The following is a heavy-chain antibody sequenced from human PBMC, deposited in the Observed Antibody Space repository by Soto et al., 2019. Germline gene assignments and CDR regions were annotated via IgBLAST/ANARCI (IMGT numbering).Heavy chain of an antibody. Sequence: SETLSLTCTVSGASISSSYWSWIRQSPGKGLEWIGYVHYSGGTKDNPSLNGRVSLSIDASKNQFSLKLSSVAAADTAVYYCARGYYDSRGQSNTFDVWRQGTMVTVSS. CDR1: GASISSSY. CDR3: ARGYYDSRGQSNTFDV. V-gene: IGHV4-59*01. D-gene: IGHD3-22*01. J-gene: IGHJ3*01. CDR2: VHYSGGT.